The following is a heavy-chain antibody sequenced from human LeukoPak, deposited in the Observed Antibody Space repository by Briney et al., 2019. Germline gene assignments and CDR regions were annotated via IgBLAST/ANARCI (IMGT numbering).Heavy chain of an antibody. Sequence: SETLSLTCTVSGGSISSHYWSWIRQPPGKGLEWIGYIYYSGSTNYNPSLNSRVTISVDTSKSQFSLKLSSVTAADTAVYYCARERLVLNCSGGSCYSALFDYWGQGTLVTVSS. CDR3: ARERLVLNCSGGSCYSALFDY. CDR2: IYYSGST. CDR1: GGSISSHY. D-gene: IGHD2-15*01. J-gene: IGHJ4*02. V-gene: IGHV4-59*11.